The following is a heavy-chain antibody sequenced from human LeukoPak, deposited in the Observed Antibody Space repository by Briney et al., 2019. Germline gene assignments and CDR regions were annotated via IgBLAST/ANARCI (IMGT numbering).Heavy chain of an antibody. D-gene: IGHD2-15*01. CDR2: ISSSATTI. V-gene: IGHV3-48*03. CDR1: GFTLRSYE. CDR3: ARARGTGWYFDL. J-gene: IGHJ2*01. Sequence: GGSLRLSCAASGFTLRSYEMNWVRQAPGKGLEWVSYISSSATTIYYADSVKGRFTISRDNAKNSLFLQMNSLRRGHGCDCARARGTGWYFDLWGRGTLVTVSS.